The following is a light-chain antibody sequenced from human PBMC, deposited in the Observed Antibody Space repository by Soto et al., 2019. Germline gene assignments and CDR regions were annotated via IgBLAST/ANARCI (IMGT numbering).Light chain of an antibody. CDR2: GAS. CDR3: QQYNNWPWT. Sequence: EIMMTQSPATLSVSPGERATLSCRASQSVSSNLAWYQQKPGQAPRLLIYGASTRATGIPARFSGSGSGTELTLTISSLQSEDFAVYYCQQYNNWPWTFGQGTKVDIK. J-gene: IGKJ1*01. CDR1: QSVSSN. V-gene: IGKV3-15*01.